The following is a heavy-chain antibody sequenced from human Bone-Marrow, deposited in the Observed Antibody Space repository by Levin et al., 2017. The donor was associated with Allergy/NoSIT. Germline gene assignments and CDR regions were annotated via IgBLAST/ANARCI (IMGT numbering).Heavy chain of an antibody. CDR2: ISSNGGST. J-gene: IGHJ4*02. CDR1: GFTFSSYA. V-gene: IGHV3-64D*06. Sequence: SGGSLRLSCSASGFTFSSYAMHWVRQAPGKGLEYVSAISSNGGSTYYADSVKGRFTISRDNSKNTLYLQMSSLRAEDTAVYYCVKLPQDYCSGGSCYSPNDYWGQGTLVTVSS. CDR3: VKLPQDYCSGGSCYSPNDY. D-gene: IGHD2-15*01.